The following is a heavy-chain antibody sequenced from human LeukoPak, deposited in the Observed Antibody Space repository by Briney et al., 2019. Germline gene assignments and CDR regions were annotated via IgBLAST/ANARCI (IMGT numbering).Heavy chain of an antibody. CDR1: GFSFSNYG. D-gene: IGHD5-18*01. Sequence: GGSLRLSCAASGFSFSNYGMHWVRQAPGKGLEWVSAISGSGGSTYYADSVKGRFTISRDNSKNTVYLQMNSLRAEDTAVYYCANDLGWIQLNLGRGQGTLVTVSS. CDR3: ANDLGWIQLNLG. CDR2: ISGSGGST. V-gene: IGHV3-23*01. J-gene: IGHJ4*02.